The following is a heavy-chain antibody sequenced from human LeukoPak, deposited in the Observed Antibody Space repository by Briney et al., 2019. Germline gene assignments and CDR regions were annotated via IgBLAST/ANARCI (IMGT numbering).Heavy chain of an antibody. CDR3: ARGSRQRTAAGLD. CDR2: INHSGST. D-gene: IGHD6-13*01. V-gene: IGHV4-34*01. J-gene: IGHJ4*02. Sequence: SETLTLTCAVYGGSFSDHYWSWICQTPSKGLEWIGEINHSGSTTYNPSLKSRVTISIDTSKNQFSLKLTSVTAADTAVYYCARGSRQRTAAGLDWGQGTLVTVSS. CDR1: GGSFSDHY.